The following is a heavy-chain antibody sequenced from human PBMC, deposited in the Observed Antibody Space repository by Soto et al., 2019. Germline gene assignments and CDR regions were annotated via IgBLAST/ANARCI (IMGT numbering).Heavy chain of an antibody. Sequence: GGSLRLSCAASGFTFSYHALNWVRQAPGKGLEWVAVISYDGDNKYIAESVKGRFTISRDNSKNTVSLQMDSLRAEDTAMYFCARGTTTSAFSAMDVWGQGTTVTVSS. V-gene: IGHV3-30-3*01. CDR1: GFTFSYHA. CDR2: ISYDGDNK. CDR3: ARGTTTSAFSAMDV. D-gene: IGHD1-1*01. J-gene: IGHJ6*02.